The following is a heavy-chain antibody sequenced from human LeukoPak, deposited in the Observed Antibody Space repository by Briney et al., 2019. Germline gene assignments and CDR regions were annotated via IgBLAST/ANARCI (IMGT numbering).Heavy chain of an antibody. V-gene: IGHV3-23*01. CDR2: ISGSGGST. CDR3: AKDIRLVAARPKYYFDY. J-gene: IGHJ4*02. D-gene: IGHD2-2*01. Sequence: GGSLRLSCAASGFTFSSYAMSWVRQAPGKGLEWVSAISGSGGSTYYADSVQGRFTISRDNSKNTLSLHMSSLRAEDTAVYFCAKDIRLVAARPKYYFDYWGQGTLVTVSS. CDR1: GFTFSSYA.